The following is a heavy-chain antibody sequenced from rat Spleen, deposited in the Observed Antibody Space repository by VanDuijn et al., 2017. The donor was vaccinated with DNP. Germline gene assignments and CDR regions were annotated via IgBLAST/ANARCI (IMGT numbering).Heavy chain of an antibody. CDR1: GFTFSDFN. CDR3: ARWEQGYFDY. D-gene: IGHD5-1*01. Sequence: EVQLVESGGGLVQPGRSQKLSCAASGFTFSDFNMAWVRQAPGKGLEWVASINPDGGNTYYPDSVKGRFTISRDNAKSTLYLQMNSLRSEDMATYYCARWEQGYFDYWGQGVMVTVSS. CDR2: INPDGGNT. V-gene: IGHV5S23*01. J-gene: IGHJ2*01.